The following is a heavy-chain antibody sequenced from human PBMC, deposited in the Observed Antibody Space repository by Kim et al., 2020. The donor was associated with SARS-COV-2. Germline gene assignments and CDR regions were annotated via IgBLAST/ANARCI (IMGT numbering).Heavy chain of an antibody. CDR3: ARRYSYGSFDY. J-gene: IGHJ4*02. V-gene: IGHV1-18*01. Sequence: NHPQKRQGRVTMTTETSTSTAYMGLRSLRSDDTAVYYCARRYSYGSFDYWGQGTLVTVSS. D-gene: IGHD5-18*01.